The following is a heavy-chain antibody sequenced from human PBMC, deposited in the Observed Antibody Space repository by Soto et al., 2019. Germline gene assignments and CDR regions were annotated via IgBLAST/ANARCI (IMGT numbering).Heavy chain of an antibody. CDR2: IIPIFGTA. V-gene: IGHV1-69*05. Sequence: QVQLVQSGAEVKKPGSSVKVSCKASGGTFSSYAISWVRQAPGQGLEWMGGIIPIFGTANYAQKFQGRVTMTTDESTSPAYRERSSLRSEDTAVYYCAREQDSSDVLKLLYVSNRDVWGQRPTVTVSS. J-gene: IGHJ6*02. CDR3: AREQDSSDVLKLLYVSNRDV. D-gene: IGHD3-22*01. CDR1: GGTFSSYA.